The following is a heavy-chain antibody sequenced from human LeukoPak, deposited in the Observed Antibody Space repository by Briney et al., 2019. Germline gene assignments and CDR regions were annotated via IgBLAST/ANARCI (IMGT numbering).Heavy chain of an antibody. CDR3: AKTLPYSGGWRATFDF. CDR2: IYYSGST. CDR1: GGSISSSSYY. J-gene: IGHJ4*02. Sequence: PSETLSLTCTVSGGSISSSSYYWGWIRQPPGKGLEWIGSIYYSGSTYYNPSLKSRVTISVDTSTNQFSLKLSSVTAADTAVYYCAKTLPYSGGWRATFDFWGQGTLVTVSS. D-gene: IGHD6-19*01. V-gene: IGHV4-39*01.